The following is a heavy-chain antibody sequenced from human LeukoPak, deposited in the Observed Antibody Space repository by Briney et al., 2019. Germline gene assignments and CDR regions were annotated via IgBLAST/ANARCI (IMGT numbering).Heavy chain of an antibody. CDR1: GGSISSSSYY. CDR3: AKYCTSASCYGAFDI. J-gene: IGHJ3*02. Sequence: LSLTCTVSGGSISSSSYYWGWIRQAPGKGLEWVSYIRGSSSPIYYADSVKGRFTISRDNAKNSLYLQMNSLRAEDTAVYYCAKYCTSASCYGAFDIWGQGTMVTVSS. D-gene: IGHD2-2*01. V-gene: IGHV3-11*01. CDR2: IRGSSSPI.